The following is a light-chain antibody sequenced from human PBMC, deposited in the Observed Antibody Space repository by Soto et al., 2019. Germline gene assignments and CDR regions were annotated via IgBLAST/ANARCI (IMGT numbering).Light chain of an antibody. CDR2: SNN. J-gene: IGLJ2*01. V-gene: IGLV1-44*01. Sequence: QSVLTQPPSASGTPGQRVTISCSGSSSNIGSNTVNWYQQLPGTAPKLLIYSNNQRPSAVPDRFSGSKSGTSASLAISGLQSEDEAAYYCAAWDDSLNAQRVFGGGTKLTVL. CDR3: AAWDDSLNAQRV. CDR1: SSNIGSNT.